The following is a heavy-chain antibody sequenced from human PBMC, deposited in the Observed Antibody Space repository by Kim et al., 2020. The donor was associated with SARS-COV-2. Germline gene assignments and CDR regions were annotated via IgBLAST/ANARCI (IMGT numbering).Heavy chain of an antibody. J-gene: IGHJ4*01. V-gene: IGHV3-48*02. CDR2: I. Sequence: IYNADSVEGRFTTPRVNAANSLYLQMDSLGDEDTAVYYCARNLGGYGLFDYWGHGTLVTVSS. D-gene: IGHD1-26*01. CDR3: ARNLGGYGLFDY.